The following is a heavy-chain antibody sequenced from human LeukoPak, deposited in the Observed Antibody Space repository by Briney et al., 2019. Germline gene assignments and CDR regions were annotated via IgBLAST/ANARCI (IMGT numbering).Heavy chain of an antibody. V-gene: IGHV1-18*01. Sequence: ASVKVTCKASGYTFTSYGISRVRQAPGQGLEWMGWISAYNGNTNYAQKLQGRVTMTTDTSTSTAYMELRSLRSDDAAVYYCARDLRYCSSTSCYKSFDYWGQGTLVTVSS. D-gene: IGHD2-2*02. J-gene: IGHJ4*02. CDR3: ARDLRYCSSTSCYKSFDY. CDR2: ISAYNGNT. CDR1: GYTFTSYG.